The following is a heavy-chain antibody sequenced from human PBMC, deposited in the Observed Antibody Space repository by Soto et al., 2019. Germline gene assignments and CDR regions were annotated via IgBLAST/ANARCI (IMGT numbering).Heavy chain of an antibody. Sequence: QVQLVQSGDEVRKPGSSVKVSCKASGYIFVNYGIAWVRQAPGQGLEWMGWISPYSGNTHYASKVQGRFTMTTDTATSTAYMDRGGVTSDDTAVYCCAMVDNYVTPTPQDVWGQGTTVTVSS. CDR2: ISPYSGNT. CDR3: AMVDNYVTPTPQDV. CDR1: GYIFVNYG. D-gene: IGHD3-16*01. V-gene: IGHV1-18*01. J-gene: IGHJ6*02.